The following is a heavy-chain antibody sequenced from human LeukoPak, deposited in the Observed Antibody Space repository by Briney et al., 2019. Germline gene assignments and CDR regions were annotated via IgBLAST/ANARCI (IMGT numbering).Heavy chain of an antibody. Sequence: GGSLRLSCAASGFSFTSFWIHWVRQVPGKGLAWVSYVTYDGSTTIYADSVKGRFTISRDNAYNTVYLQMNSLRAEDTAIYYCARASDGCSIDYWGQGTLVTVPS. D-gene: IGHD5-24*01. CDR2: VTYDGSTT. CDR3: ARASDGCSIDY. CDR1: GFSFTSFW. V-gene: IGHV3-74*01. J-gene: IGHJ4*02.